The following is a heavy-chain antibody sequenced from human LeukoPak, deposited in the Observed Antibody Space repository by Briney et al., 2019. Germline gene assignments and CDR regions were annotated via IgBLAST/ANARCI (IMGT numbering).Heavy chain of an antibody. J-gene: IGHJ4*02. CDR3: AGTFYDILTRLPFPDY. CDR1: GGSLSSYY. D-gene: IGHD3-9*01. CDR2: IYYSGST. V-gene: IGHV4-59*01. Sequence: PSETLSLTCTVSGGSLSSYYWSWIRQPPGKGLEWIGYIYYSGSTNYNPSLKSRVTISVDTSKNQFSLKLSSVTAADTAVYYCAGTFYDILTRLPFPDYWGQGTLVTVSS.